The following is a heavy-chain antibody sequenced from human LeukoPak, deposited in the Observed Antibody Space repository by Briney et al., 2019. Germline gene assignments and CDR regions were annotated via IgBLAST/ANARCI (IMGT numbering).Heavy chain of an antibody. V-gene: IGHV3-30*04. D-gene: IGHD1-7*01. J-gene: IGHJ4*02. CDR3: ARDPKDVFPTTYLDY. Sequence: GGSVRLSCATSRFIFYAFTVQWLPQAPGMGRVCVALMLGGEEKEQYAHSVRGRFTISRYNSKNAVYLQMNSVRPEDASLYVCARDPKDVFPTTYLDYWGQGTLVTVSS. CDR1: RFIFYAFT. CDR2: MLGGEEKE.